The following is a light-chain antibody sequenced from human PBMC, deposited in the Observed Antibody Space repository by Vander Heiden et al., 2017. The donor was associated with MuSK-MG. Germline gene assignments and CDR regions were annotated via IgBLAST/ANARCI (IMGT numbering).Light chain of an antibody. V-gene: IGKV1-39*01. CDR1: QSISSY. CDR3: QKSYSTPRT. Sequence: IKLTQYPSSLSASVGDRVTITCRASQSISSYLNWYQQKPGKAPKLLIYAASSLQSGVPSRFSGSGSGTDFTLTISSLQPEDFATYYCQKSYSTPRTFGQGTKVEIK. CDR2: AAS. J-gene: IGKJ1*01.